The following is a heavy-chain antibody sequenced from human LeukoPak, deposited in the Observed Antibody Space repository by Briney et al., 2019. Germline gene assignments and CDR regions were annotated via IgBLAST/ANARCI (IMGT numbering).Heavy chain of an antibody. CDR1: GYSISSGYY. V-gene: IGHV4-38-2*02. D-gene: IGHD1-26*01. CDR2: IYHSGST. Sequence: SETLSLTCTVSGYSISSGYYWGWIRQPPGKGLGWIGSIYHSGSTYYNPSLKSRVTISVDTSKNQFSLKLSSVTAADTAVYYCARDRTGGATTDYWGQGTLVTVSS. J-gene: IGHJ4*02. CDR3: ARDRTGGATTDY.